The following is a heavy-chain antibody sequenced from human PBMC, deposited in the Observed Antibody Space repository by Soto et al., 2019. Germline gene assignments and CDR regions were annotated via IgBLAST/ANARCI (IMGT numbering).Heavy chain of an antibody. V-gene: IGHV4-30-4*01. J-gene: IGHJ3*02. CDR3: ARDQKGEGSDAFDI. D-gene: IGHD3-10*01. Sequence: SQTLSLTCTVSGGSISSGDYYWSWIRQPPGKGLEWIGYIYYSGSTYYNPSLKSRVTISVDTSKNQFSLKLSSVTAADTAVYYFARDQKGEGSDAFDIWGQGTMVTVSS. CDR1: GGSISSGDYY. CDR2: IYYSGST.